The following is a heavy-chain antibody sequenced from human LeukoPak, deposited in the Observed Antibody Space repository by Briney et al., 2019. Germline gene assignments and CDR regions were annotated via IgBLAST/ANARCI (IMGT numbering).Heavy chain of an antibody. J-gene: IGHJ6*03. CDR2: IYTSGST. V-gene: IGHV4-61*02. Sequence: PSETLSLTCTVSGGSISSGSYYWSWIRQPAGKGLEWIGRIYTSGSTNYNPSLKSQVTISVDTSKNQFSLKLSSVTAADTAVYYCARSPLLGSLEWLLGDYYYMDVWGKGTTVTVSS. D-gene: IGHD3-3*01. CDR1: GGSISSGSYY. CDR3: ARSPLLGSLEWLLGDYYYMDV.